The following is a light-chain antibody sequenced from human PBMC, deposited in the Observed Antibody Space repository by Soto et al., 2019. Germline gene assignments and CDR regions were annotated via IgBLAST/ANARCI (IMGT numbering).Light chain of an antibody. CDR2: GAS. Sequence: EIVMTQSPATLSVSQGERATLSCRASQSVNNNLAWYQKKPGQAPRHLIYGASARAPGIPARFSGSGSGTEFTLTISSLQSEDFAVYYCQQYNNWPLTFGGGTKVEIK. J-gene: IGKJ4*01. CDR1: QSVNNN. CDR3: QQYNNWPLT. V-gene: IGKV3-15*01.